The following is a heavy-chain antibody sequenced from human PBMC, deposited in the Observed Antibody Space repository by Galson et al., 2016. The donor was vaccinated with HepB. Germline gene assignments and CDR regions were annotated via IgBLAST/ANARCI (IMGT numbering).Heavy chain of an antibody. V-gene: IGHV3-53*01. Sequence: SLRLSCAASGFTVRKNYMSWVRQAPGKGLEWVSVIYTGGTTYYAGSVQGRFTISRDTSKNTLYLQMNSLSAEDTGMYFCASPLSSWHFNSYYYYAMDVWGQGTAVTVSS. CDR1: GFTVRKNY. J-gene: IGHJ6*02. CDR3: ASPLSSWHFNSYYYYAMDV. CDR2: IYTGGTT. D-gene: IGHD6-13*01.